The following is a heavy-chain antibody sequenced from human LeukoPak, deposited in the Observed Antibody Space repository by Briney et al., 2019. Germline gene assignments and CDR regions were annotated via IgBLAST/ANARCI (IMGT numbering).Heavy chain of an antibody. CDR1: GFSFRTYW. CDR3: ARDAYTSASDS. D-gene: IGHD3-16*01. CDR2: LSPEGSDK. Sequence: GGSLRLSCAASGFSFRTYWMTWVRQAPGKGLEWVANLSPEGSDKFYVDSVKGRFTIFRDNAKSSVYLQMSSLRVEDTAVYYCARDAYTSASDSWGQGTLVSVSS. J-gene: IGHJ5*01. V-gene: IGHV3-7*01.